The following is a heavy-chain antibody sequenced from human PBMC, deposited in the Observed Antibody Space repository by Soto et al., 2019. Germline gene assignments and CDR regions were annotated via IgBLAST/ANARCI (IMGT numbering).Heavy chain of an antibody. CDR3: VKDPGGATRVEYFQH. CDR1: GFTFSSYE. V-gene: IGHV3-64D*06. CDR2: ISSNGGTT. Sequence: GGSLRLSCSASGFTFSSYEMHWVRQAPGKRLEYASGISSNGGTTYYVDSVKGRFTISRDNSKNTLYLHMTSLKAEDTAVYYCVKDPGGATRVEYFQHWGLGTPVTVSS. D-gene: IGHD1-26*01. J-gene: IGHJ1*01.